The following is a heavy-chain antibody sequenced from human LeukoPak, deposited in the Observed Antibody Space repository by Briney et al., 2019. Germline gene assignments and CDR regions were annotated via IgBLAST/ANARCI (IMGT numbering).Heavy chain of an antibody. Sequence: SETLSLTCTVSGGSISSGGYYWSWIRQPPGKGLEWIGYIYHSGSTYYNPSLKSRVTISVDGSKNQFSLKLSSVTAADTAVYYCARASVGIAARPYFDYWGQGTLVTVSS. J-gene: IGHJ4*02. V-gene: IGHV4-30-2*01. D-gene: IGHD6-6*01. CDR1: GGSISSGGYY. CDR2: IYHSGST. CDR3: ARASVGIAARPYFDY.